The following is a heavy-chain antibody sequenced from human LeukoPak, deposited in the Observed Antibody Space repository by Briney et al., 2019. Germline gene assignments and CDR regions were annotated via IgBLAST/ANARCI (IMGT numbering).Heavy chain of an antibody. Sequence: AGSLRLSWAVSGFTFKSYSMNWVRQAPRKGLVWVAFIASTSSDLLYAASVKDRFTGSRDNGKNSLYLQMNILSAEDTVFYYCARAAVHYFDYWGQGSVVSVS. V-gene: IGHV3-21*06. D-gene: IGHD4-17*01. CDR1: GFTFKSYS. CDR3: ARAAVHYFDY. J-gene: IGHJ4*02. CDR2: IASTSSDL.